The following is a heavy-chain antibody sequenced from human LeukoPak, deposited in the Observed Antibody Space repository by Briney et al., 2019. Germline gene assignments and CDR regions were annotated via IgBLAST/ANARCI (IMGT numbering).Heavy chain of an antibody. V-gene: IGHV4-4*08. CDR3: ARQGDNSRWYVWFDP. CDR2: IYSSGIT. J-gene: IGHJ5*02. CDR1: GHSTTRGYY. Sequence: PSETLSLTCHISGHSTTRGYYWAWFRQSPGKGLEWIGYIYSSGITNYNPSLKSRVTISLDSSKNQFSLKLRSLTAADTAVYYCARQGDNSRWYVWFDPWGQGTLVTVS. D-gene: IGHD6-13*01.